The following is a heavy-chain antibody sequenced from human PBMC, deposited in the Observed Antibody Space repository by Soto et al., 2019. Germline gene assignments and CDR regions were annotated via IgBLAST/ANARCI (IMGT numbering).Heavy chain of an antibody. D-gene: IGHD5-18*01. Sequence: SQTQXLTSTVSGGXISSWYWSWIRNPPGKGLEWIGYIYYSGSTNYHPSLKSRVTISVDTSKNQFSLKLSSVTAADTAVYYCARARGYSYGFSDYWGQGTLVTVSS. CDR3: ARARGYSYGFSDY. J-gene: IGHJ4*02. CDR2: IYYSGST. CDR1: GGXISSWY. V-gene: IGHV4-59*01.